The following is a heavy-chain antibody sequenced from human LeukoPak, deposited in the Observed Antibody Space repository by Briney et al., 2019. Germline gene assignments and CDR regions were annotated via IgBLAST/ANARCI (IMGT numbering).Heavy chain of an antibody. CDR1: GFTFSNYY. J-gene: IGHJ6*03. V-gene: IGHV3-11*04. Sequence: PGGSLRLSCAASGFTFSNYYMSWIRQAPGERLEWLSYISSSGSTIYYADSVKGRFTISRDNAKNSLYLHMNSLRAEDTAVYYCARDFSDPNYYFYYMDVWGKGTTVTVSS. D-gene: IGHD1-26*01. CDR3: ARDFSDPNYYFYYMDV. CDR2: ISSSGSTI.